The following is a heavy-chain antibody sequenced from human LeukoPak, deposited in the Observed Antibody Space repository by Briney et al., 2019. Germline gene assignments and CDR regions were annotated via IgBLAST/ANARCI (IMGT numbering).Heavy chain of an antibody. CDR1: GFTFSSYG. J-gene: IGHJ4*02. V-gene: IGHV3-30*03. Sequence: PGRSLRLSCAASGFTFSSYGMHWVRQAPGKGLEWVAVISYDGSNKYYADSVKGRFTISRDNSKNTLYLQMNSLRAEDTAVYYCARGVLGATVMGVFDYWGQGTLVTVSS. D-gene: IGHD1-26*01. CDR3: ARGVLGATVMGVFDY. CDR2: ISYDGSNK.